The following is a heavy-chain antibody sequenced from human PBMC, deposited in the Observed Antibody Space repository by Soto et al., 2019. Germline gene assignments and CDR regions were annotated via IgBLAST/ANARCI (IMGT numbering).Heavy chain of an antibody. Sequence: QITLKESGPTLVKPTQTLTLTCTFSGFSLSTSGVGVGWIRQPPGKALEWLALIYWDDDKRYSPSLKSRLTLTKDTSKNQVVLIMTNMDPVDTATYYCARATASYYDSSGYAFEIWGQGTMVTVSS. V-gene: IGHV2-5*02. D-gene: IGHD3-22*01. J-gene: IGHJ3*02. CDR2: IYWDDDK. CDR3: ARATASYYDSSGYAFEI. CDR1: GFSLSTSGVG.